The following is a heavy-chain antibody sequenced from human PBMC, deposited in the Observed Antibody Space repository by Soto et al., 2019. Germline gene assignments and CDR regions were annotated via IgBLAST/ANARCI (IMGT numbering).Heavy chain of an antibody. CDR1: GFTFSSYG. CDR3: AKDLGHGGRGAFDI. Sequence: QVQLVESGGGVVQPGRSLRLSCAASGFTFSSYGMRWVRQAPGKGLEWVALISYDGSNKYYADSVKGRFTISRDNSKNTLYLQMHSLRTEDTAVYYCAKDLGHGGRGAFDIWGQGTMVTVSS. D-gene: IGHD7-27*01. CDR2: ISYDGSNK. J-gene: IGHJ3*02. V-gene: IGHV3-30*18.